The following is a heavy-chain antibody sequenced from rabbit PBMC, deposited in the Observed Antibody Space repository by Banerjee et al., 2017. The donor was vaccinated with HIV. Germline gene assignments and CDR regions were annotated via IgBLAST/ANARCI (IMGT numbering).Heavy chain of an antibody. J-gene: IGHJ4*01. CDR1: GFSFSSSYC. Sequence: QSLEESGGDLVKPGASLTLTCTASGFSFSSSYCMCWVRQAPGKGLEWIACIYAGSSGSTYYASWAKGRFTISKTSSTTVTLQMTSLTAADTATYFCARAVSGYTFNLWGQGTLVTVS. D-gene: IGHD1-1*01. CDR3: ARAVSGYTFNL. CDR2: IYAGSSGST. V-gene: IGHV1S40*01.